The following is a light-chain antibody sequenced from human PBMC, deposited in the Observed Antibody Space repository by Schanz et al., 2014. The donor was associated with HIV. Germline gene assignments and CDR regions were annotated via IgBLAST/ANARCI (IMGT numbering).Light chain of an antibody. V-gene: IGKV3-20*01. Sequence: EIVLTQSPGTLSLSPGERATLSCRASQSVSSSYLAWYQQKPGQAPRLLIYGASRRATGIPDRFSGSGSGTDFTLIISRLEPEDFAVYYCQQYGSSPLFTFGPGTKVDIK. J-gene: IGKJ3*01. CDR2: GAS. CDR3: QQYGSSPLFT. CDR1: QSVSSSY.